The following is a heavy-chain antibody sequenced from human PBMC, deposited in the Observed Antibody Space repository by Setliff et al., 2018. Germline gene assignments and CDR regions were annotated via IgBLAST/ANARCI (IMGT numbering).Heavy chain of an antibody. V-gene: IGHV3-48*03. J-gene: IGHJ6*02. CDR1: GFTFSSYT. CDR2: ISSSGSI. D-gene: IGHD3-16*01. CDR3: ARDGGMGMIKGYYYGLDV. Sequence: PGGSLRLSCAASGFTFSSYTMNWVRQGPGKGLEWVAYISSSGSIYYANSVKGRFTISRDNAKNSLYLQMNSLRAEDTAVYYCARDGGMGMIKGYYYGLDVWGQGTSVTVS.